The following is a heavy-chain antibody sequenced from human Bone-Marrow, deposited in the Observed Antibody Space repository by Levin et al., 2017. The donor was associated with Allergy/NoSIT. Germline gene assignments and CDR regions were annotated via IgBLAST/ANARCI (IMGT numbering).Heavy chain of an antibody. CDR1: GFTVSSNY. D-gene: IGHD3-10*01. CDR3: ARDYFGSGSSWVAFDI. CDR2: IYSDGFT. V-gene: IGHV3-66*01. J-gene: IGHJ3*02. Sequence: GESLKISCAASGFTVSSNYMSWVRQAPGKGLEWISFIYSDGFTYYADSVKGRFTISRDNSKNTVYLQMSRQGAEDTAVYFCARDYFGSGSSWVAFDIWGQGTEVTVSS.